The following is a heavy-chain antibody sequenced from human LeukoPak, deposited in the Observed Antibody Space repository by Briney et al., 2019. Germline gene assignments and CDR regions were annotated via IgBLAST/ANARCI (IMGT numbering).Heavy chain of an antibody. Sequence: ASVKVSCKASGYTFTDYYIHWVRQAPGQGPEWVAWINPNTGGTNYAQKFRGRVTMSSDTSMSTAYMELSSLRSDDTAVYYCARDFYGLGTYYSGYWGQGTPVTVSS. CDR1: GYTFTDYY. V-gene: IGHV1-2*02. J-gene: IGHJ4*02. CDR2: INPNTGGT. CDR3: ARDFYGLGTYYSGY. D-gene: IGHD3-10*01.